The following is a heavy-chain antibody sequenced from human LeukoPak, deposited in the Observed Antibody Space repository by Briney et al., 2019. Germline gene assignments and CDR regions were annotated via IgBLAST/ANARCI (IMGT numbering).Heavy chain of an antibody. CDR3: AKDQGLVRGVIIKDFQH. V-gene: IGHV3-23*01. Sequence: GGSLRLSCAASGFTFSNYGMHWIRQAPDKGLEWVSAISGSGGSTYYADSVKGRFTISRDNSKNTLYLQMNSLRAEDTAVYCCAKDQGLVRGVIIKDFQHWGQGTLVTVSS. D-gene: IGHD3-10*01. CDR2: ISGSGGST. J-gene: IGHJ1*01. CDR1: GFTFSNYG.